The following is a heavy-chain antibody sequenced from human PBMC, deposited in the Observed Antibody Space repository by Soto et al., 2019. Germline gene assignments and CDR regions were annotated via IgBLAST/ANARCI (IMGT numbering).Heavy chain of an antibody. V-gene: IGHV4-31*03. CDR3: AREVVVTAMGNWFDP. CDR2: IYYSGST. D-gene: IGHD2-21*02. CDR1: GGSISSGGYY. Sequence: TLSLTCTVSGGSISSGGYYWSWIRQHPGKGLEWIGYIYYSGSTYYNPSLKSRVTISVDTSKNQFSLKLSSVTAADTAVYYCAREVVVTAMGNWFDPWGQGTLVTVSS. J-gene: IGHJ5*02.